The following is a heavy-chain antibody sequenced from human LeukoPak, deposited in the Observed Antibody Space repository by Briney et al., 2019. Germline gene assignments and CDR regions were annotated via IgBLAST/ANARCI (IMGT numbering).Heavy chain of an antibody. CDR3: ARDLICSGGSCYGMDV. CDR1: GFTFSSYA. CDR2: ISYDGSNR. D-gene: IGHD2-15*01. J-gene: IGHJ6*04. Sequence: GGSLRLSCAASGFTFSSYAMHWVRQAPGNGLEWVAVISYDGSNRYYADSVKGRFTISRDNSKNTLYLQMNSLRAEDTAVYYCARDLICSGGSCYGMDVWGKGTTVTVSS. V-gene: IGHV3-30*04.